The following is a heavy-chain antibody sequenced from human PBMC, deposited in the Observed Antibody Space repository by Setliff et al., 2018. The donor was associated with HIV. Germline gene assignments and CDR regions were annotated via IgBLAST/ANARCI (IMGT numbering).Heavy chain of an antibody. V-gene: IGHV4-4*07. J-gene: IGHJ6*03. CDR1: GDSISGQY. CDR3: ARDRDIVVVPASPQGYYYYMDV. Sequence: SETLSLTCTVSGDSISGQYWSWIRQPAGKGLEWIGRIHSTGSTHYNPSLKSRVTMSVDTAKNKFSLKLSSVTAADTAVYYCARDRDIVVVPASPQGYYYYMDVWGKGTTFTVSS. D-gene: IGHD2-2*01. CDR2: IHSTGST.